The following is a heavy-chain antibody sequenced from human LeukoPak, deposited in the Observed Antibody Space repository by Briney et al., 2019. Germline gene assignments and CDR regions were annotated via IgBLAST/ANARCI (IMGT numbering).Heavy chain of an antibody. J-gene: IGHJ5*02. CDR2: IIPIFGTA. Sequence: SVKVSCKASGGTFSSYAISWVRQAPGQGLEWMGGIIPIFGTANYAQKFQGGVTITADESTSTAYMELSSLRSEDTAVYYCARNYCSSPSCYIVQAPNWFEPWGQRTLVTLS. CDR3: ARNYCSSPSCYIVQAPNWFEP. D-gene: IGHD2-2*02. V-gene: IGHV1-69*13. CDR1: GGTFSSYA.